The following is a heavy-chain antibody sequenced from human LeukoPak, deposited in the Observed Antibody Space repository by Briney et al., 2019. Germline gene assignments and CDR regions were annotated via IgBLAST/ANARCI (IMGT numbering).Heavy chain of an antibody. D-gene: IGHD2-8*01. CDR2: IYTSGST. CDR1: GGSISSYY. Sequence: SETLSLTCTVSGGSISSYYWSWIRRPPGKGLEWIGYIYTSGSTNYNPSLKSRVTISVDTSKNQFSLKLSSVTAADTAVYYCARGVDPYYYYYYMEVWGKGTTVTVSS. V-gene: IGHV4-4*09. J-gene: IGHJ6*03. CDR3: ARGVDPYYYYYYMEV.